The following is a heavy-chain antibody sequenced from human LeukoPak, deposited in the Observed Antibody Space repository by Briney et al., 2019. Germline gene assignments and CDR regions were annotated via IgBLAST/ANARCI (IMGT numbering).Heavy chain of an antibody. CDR3: ARRELLSTPDAFDI. J-gene: IGHJ3*02. CDR1: GGSISSSSYY. D-gene: IGHD3-10*01. V-gene: IGHV4-39*01. Sequence: PSETLSLTCTVSGGSISSSSYYWGWLRQPPGKGLEWIGSMYYSGSTYYNPSLKSRVTISVDTSKNQFSLKVSSVTAADTAVYYCARRELLSTPDAFDIWGQGTMVTVSS. CDR2: MYYSGST.